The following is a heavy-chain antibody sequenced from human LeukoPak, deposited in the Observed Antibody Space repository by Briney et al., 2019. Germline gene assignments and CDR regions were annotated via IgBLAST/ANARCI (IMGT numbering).Heavy chain of an antibody. J-gene: IGHJ6*02. CDR3: ARDRRYRSAYYYGMDV. CDR1: GGSFSGYY. Sequence: PSETLSLTRAVYGGSFSGYYWSWIRQPPGKGLEWIGEINHSGSTNYNPSLKSRVTISVDTSKNQFSLKLSSVTAADTAVYYCARDRRYRSAYYYGMDVWGQGTTVTVSS. V-gene: IGHV4-34*01. CDR2: INHSGST. D-gene: IGHD3-16*02.